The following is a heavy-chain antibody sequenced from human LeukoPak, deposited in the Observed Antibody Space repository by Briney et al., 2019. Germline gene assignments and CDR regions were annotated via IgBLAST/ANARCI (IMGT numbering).Heavy chain of an antibody. J-gene: IGHJ5*02. V-gene: IGHV4-59*01. CDR1: GGSISSYY. CDR3: ARVAGDYDMWTGYYIWWIDT. CDR2: IYYSGST. Sequence: SETLSLTCTVSGGSISSYYWSWIRQPPGKGLEWIGCIYYSGSTNYNPSLKSRVTISVDTSKNQFSLKLSSVTAADTAVYYCARVAGDYDMWTGYYIWWIDTCGPGTLVTVSS. D-gene: IGHD3-9*01.